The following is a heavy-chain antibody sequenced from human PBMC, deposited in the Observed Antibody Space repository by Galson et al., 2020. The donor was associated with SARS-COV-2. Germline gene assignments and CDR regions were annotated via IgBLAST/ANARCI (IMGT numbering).Heavy chain of an antibody. J-gene: IGHJ6*02. D-gene: IGHD3-9*01. CDR3: ARRPRLRYFDWSPNYYYYGMDV. Sequence: GESLKISCKGSGYSFTNYWISWVRQMPGKGLEWMGRIDPSDSYTNYSPSFQGHVTISADKSISTAYLQWSSLKASDTAMYYCARRPRLRYFDWSPNYYYYGMDVWGQGTTVTVSS. CDR1: GYSFTNYW. CDR2: IDPSDSYT. V-gene: IGHV5-10-1*01.